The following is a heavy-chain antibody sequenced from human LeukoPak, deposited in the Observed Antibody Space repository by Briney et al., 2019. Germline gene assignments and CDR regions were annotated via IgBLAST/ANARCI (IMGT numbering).Heavy chain of an antibody. CDR1: GFTFSSYW. V-gene: IGHV3-74*01. Sequence: GGSLRLSCAASGFTFSSYWMHWVRQAPGKGLVWVSRIYIDGSSTSYADSVKGRFTISRDNAKNTVYLQMNSLRAEDTAVYYCAAIIYSSGSNYWGQGTLVTVSS. CDR3: AAIIYSSGSNY. J-gene: IGHJ4*02. CDR2: IYIDGSST. D-gene: IGHD3-22*01.